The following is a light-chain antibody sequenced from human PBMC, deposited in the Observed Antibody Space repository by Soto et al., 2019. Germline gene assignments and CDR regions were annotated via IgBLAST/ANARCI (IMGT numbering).Light chain of an antibody. V-gene: IGLV1-40*01. CDR3: QSYASSLSGVV. Sequence: QSVLTQPPSVSGSPGQRVIISCTGSSSNIGGCYDVHWYQQLPGTAPKLLIYGNSNRPSGVPDRFSGSKSGTSASLAITGLQAEDEADYYCQSYASSLSGVVFGGGTKLTVL. J-gene: IGLJ2*01. CDR2: GNS. CDR1: SSNIGGCYD.